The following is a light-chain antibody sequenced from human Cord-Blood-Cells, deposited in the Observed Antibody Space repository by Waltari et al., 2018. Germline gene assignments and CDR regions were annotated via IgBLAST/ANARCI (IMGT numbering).Light chain of an antibody. V-gene: IGLV2-14*01. J-gene: IGLJ1*01. CDR3: SSYTSSSTLYV. CDR1: SSDVGGSTY. CDR2: EVS. Sequence: QSALPQPASVSGSPGQSITISCTGPSSDVGGSTYVPSYQQHPGKAPKLMIYEVSNRPSGVSNRFSGSKSGNTASLTISGLQAEDEADYYCSSYTSSSTLYVFGTGTKVTVL.